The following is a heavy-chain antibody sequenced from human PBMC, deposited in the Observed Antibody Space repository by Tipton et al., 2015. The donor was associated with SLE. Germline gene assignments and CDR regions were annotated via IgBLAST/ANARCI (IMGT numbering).Heavy chain of an antibody. Sequence: TLSLTCTVSGGSISSHYWSWIRPPPGKGLEWIGYISYSETTTYNPSLTSRVTISVGTSKNQFSLKLRSVTAADTAVYYCAGAWQGYCSGGTCYVLDYLGQGTLVTVSS. J-gene: IGHJ4*02. CDR3: AGAWQGYCSGGTCYVLDY. V-gene: IGHV4-59*11. CDR2: ISYSETT. D-gene: IGHD2-15*01. CDR1: GGSISSHY.